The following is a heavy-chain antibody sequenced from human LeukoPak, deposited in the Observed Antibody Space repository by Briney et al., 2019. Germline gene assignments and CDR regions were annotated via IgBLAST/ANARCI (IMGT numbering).Heavy chain of an antibody. V-gene: IGHV3-30*18. CDR2: ISYDGSNK. CDR1: GFTFSSCG. CDR3: AKEAVSGGTDYYYYGMDV. D-gene: IGHD2-15*01. Sequence: PGGSLRLSCAASGFTFSSCGMHWVRQAPGKGLEWVAVISYDGSNKYYADSVKGRFTISRDNSKNTLYLQMNSLRAEDTAVYYCAKEAVSGGTDYYYYGMDVWGQGTTVTASS. J-gene: IGHJ6*02.